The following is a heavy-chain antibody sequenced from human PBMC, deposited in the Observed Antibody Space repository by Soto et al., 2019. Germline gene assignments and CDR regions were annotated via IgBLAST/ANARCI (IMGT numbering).Heavy chain of an antibody. CDR3: ARDRSGYDTYYYYYYGMDV. V-gene: IGHV5-51*01. CDR2: IYPGDSDT. D-gene: IGHD5-12*01. Sequence: PGESLKISCKGSGYSFTSYWIGWVRQMPGKGLEWMGIIYPGDSDTRYSPSFQGQVTMTRDTSISTAYMELSRLRSDDTAVYYCARDRSGYDTYYYYYYGMDVWGQGTTVTVSS. J-gene: IGHJ6*02. CDR1: GYSFTSYW.